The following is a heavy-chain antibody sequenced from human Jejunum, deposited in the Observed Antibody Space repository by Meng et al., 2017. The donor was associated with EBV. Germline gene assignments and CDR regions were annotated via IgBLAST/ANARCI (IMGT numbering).Heavy chain of an antibody. J-gene: IGHJ2*01. Sequence: GPLVQCGAEVKKPGASVKVSCKASAYTFAGYYMHWVRQAPGQGLEWMGRINPNSGGANYAQKFQGRVTMTRDTSISTAYMELSRLRSDDTAVYYCAREGLVGDLRYFDLWGRGTLVTVSS. D-gene: IGHD3-16*01. V-gene: IGHV1-2*06. CDR3: AREGLVGDLRYFDL. CDR1: AYTFAGYY. CDR2: INPNSGGA.